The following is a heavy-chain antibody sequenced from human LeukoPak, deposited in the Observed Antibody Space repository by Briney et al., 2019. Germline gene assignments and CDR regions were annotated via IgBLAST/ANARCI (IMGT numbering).Heavy chain of an antibody. CDR2: INHSGST. V-gene: IGHV4-34*01. CDR3: ARGYPVDY. CDR1: GGSFSGYY. Sequence: SETLSLTCAVYGGSFSGYYWSWIRQPPGKGLEWIGEINHSGSTNYNPSLKSRVTISVDTSKNQFSLKLSSVTAADTAVYYCARGYPVDYWGQGTLVTVSS. J-gene: IGHJ4*02.